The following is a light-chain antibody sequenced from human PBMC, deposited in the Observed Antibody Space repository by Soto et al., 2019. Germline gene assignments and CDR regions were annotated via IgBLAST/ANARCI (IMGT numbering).Light chain of an antibody. J-gene: IGKJ5*01. CDR2: GAS. Sequence: DIRMTQSPSSLSASVGDRITITCRASQNISSHLNWYQQKPGKAPKLLMFGASSLQSGVPSRFRGSGSGTEFTLTISSLQPEDFATYYCQQLNSYPHTFGQGTRLETK. CDR3: QQLNSYPHT. V-gene: IGKV1-39*01. CDR1: QNISSH.